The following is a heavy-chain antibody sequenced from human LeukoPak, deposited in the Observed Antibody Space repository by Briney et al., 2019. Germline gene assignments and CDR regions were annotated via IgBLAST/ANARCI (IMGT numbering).Heavy chain of an antibody. Sequence: ASVKVSCKASGYTFTSYDINWVRQATGQGLEWMGWMNPNSGNTGYAQKFQGRVTITRNTSISTAYMELSSLRSEDTAVYYCASQYDYCSGGSCYWPIDYWGQGTLVTVSS. J-gene: IGHJ4*02. CDR1: GYTFTSYD. V-gene: IGHV1-8*03. CDR3: ASQYDYCSGGSCYWPIDY. D-gene: IGHD2-15*01. CDR2: MNPNSGNT.